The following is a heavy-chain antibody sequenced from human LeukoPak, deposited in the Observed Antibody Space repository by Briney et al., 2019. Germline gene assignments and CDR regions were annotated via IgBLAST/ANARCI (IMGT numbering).Heavy chain of an antibody. CDR1: GYTFTGYY. CDR3: ARDSLSGAAAGGFDY. D-gene: IGHD6-13*01. CDR2: INPNSGGT. V-gene: IGHV1-2*02. J-gene: IGHJ4*02. Sequence: GASVKVSCKASGYTFTGYYMHWVRQAPGQGLEWMGWINPNSGGTNYAQKFQGRVTMTRDTSLSTAYMELSRLRSDDTAVYYCARDSLSGAAAGGFDYWGQGTLVTVSS.